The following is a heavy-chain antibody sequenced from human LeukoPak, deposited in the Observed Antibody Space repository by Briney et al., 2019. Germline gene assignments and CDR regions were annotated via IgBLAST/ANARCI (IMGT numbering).Heavy chain of an antibody. CDR1: GGTFSSYA. V-gene: IGHV1-69*01. Sequence: GSSVKVSCKASGGTFSSYAISWVRQAPGQGLEWMGGIIPIFGTANYAQKFQGRVTITADESTSTAYMELSSLRSEDTAVYYCARSYNYNYYYYYMDVWGKGTTVTVSS. CDR3: ARSYNYNYYYYYMDV. CDR2: IIPIFGTA. J-gene: IGHJ6*03. D-gene: IGHD1-20*01.